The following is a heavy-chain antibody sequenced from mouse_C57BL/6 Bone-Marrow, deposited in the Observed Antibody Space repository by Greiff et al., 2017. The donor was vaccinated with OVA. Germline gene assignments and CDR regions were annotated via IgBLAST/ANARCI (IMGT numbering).Heavy chain of an antibody. V-gene: IGHV1-9*01. J-gene: IGHJ4*01. CDR2: ILPGSGST. CDR3: ARELIDPYYAMDY. Sequence: VQLQQSGAELLKPGASVKLSCKATGYTFTGYWIEWVKQRPGHGLEWIGEILPGSGSTNNNEKFKGKATFTADTSSNTAYMQLSSLTTEDSAIYYCARELIDPYYAMDYWGQGTSVTVSS. CDR1: GYTFTGYW.